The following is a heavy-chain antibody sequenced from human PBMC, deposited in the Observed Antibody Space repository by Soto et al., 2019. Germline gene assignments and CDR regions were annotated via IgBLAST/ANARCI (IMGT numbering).Heavy chain of an antibody. J-gene: IGHJ6*02. CDR2: ISSSSSYT. D-gene: IGHD6-6*01. V-gene: IGHV3-11*06. Sequence: GGSLRLSCAASGVTFSDYYMGWIRQAPGKGLEWVSYISSSSSYTNYADPVKGRFTISRDNAKNSLYLQMNSLRAEDTAVYYCARDSQENYSSSGLWFGYYGMDVWGQGTTVTVSS. CDR1: GVTFSDYY. CDR3: ARDSQENYSSSGLWFGYYGMDV.